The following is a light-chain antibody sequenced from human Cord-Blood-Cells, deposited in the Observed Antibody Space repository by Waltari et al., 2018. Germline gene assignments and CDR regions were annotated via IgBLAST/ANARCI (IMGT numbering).Light chain of an antibody. J-gene: IGKJ4*01. CDR3: QQYDNLPLT. CDR1: KDFSNY. CDR2: DAS. Sequence: DIQMTQSPSSLSASVGDRVTITCRASKDFSNYLNWYQQKPGKAPKLLIYDASNLETGVPSRCSGSGPWTDFTFTISSLQPVDIATYYCQQYDNLPLTCGGGTKVEIK. V-gene: IGKV1-33*01.